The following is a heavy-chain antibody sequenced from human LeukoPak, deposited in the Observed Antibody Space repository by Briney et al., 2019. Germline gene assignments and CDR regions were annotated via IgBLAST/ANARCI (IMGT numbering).Heavy chain of an antibody. D-gene: IGHD3-10*01. CDR3: ARVNWGSGSFDS. V-gene: IGHV3-48*02. CDR2: MNDNGGAI. CDR1: VFIFGKYS. J-gene: IGHJ5*01. Sequence: PGGSLRLSCAASVFIFGKYSMKWAREASGKGLEWVSYMNDNGGAIYYADSVKGRFTISRDNAKNSLYLQMNSLRDEDTAVYYCARVNWGSGSFDSWGQGTLVTVSS.